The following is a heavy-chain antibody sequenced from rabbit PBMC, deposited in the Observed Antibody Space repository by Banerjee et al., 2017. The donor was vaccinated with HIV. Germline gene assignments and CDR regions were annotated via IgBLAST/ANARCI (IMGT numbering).Heavy chain of an antibody. J-gene: IGHJ4*01. CDR2: IGASGGYIT. CDR3: ARDLAGVIGWNFGL. D-gene: IGHD4-1*01. Sequence: QSLEESGGDLVKPGAALTLTCTASGFTFSSDVMCWARQAPGKGLEWIACIGASGGYITDYASWAKGRFTISKPSSTTVTLQMTSLTAADTATYFCARDLAGVIGWNFGLWGPGTLVTVS. V-gene: IGHV1S40*01. CDR1: GFTFSSDV.